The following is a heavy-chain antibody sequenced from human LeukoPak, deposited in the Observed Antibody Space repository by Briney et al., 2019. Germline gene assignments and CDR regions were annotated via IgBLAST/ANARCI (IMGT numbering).Heavy chain of an antibody. V-gene: IGHV3-7*01. J-gene: IGHJ4*02. CDR1: GFTFSSYW. CDR3: ARLAYCGGDCYSGFDY. D-gene: IGHD2-21*02. Sequence: GGSLRLSCAASGFTFSSYWMSWVRQAPGKGLEWVANIKQDGSEKYYVDSVKGRFTISRDNAKNSLYLQMNSLRAEDTAVYYCARLAYCGGDCYSGFDYWGQGTLVTVSS. CDR2: IKQDGSEK.